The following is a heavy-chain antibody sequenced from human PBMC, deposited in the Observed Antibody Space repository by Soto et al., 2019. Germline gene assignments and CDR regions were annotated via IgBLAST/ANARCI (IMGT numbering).Heavy chain of an antibody. V-gene: IGHV3-30-3*01. Sequence: QVQLVESGGGVVQPGRSLRLSCAASGFTFSSYAMHWVRQAPGKGLEWVAVISYDGSNKYYADSVKGRFTISRDNSKNTLYLQMNSLRAEDTAVYYCARDGPFACSSTSCTLDYWGQGTLVTVSS. J-gene: IGHJ4*02. CDR2: ISYDGSNK. CDR1: GFTFSSYA. D-gene: IGHD2-2*01. CDR3: ARDGPFACSSTSCTLDY.